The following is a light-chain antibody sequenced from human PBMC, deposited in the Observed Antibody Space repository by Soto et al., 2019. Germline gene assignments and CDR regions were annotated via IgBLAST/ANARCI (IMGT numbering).Light chain of an antibody. CDR3: MQGTRWPRIT. V-gene: IGKV2-30*01. J-gene: IGKJ5*01. Sequence: DVVMTQSPLSLPVTLGQPASISCRSSQSLVYTDGFTYLNWFQQRPGQSPRRLIFKVSKRDSGVPDRLSGSGSGTDFTLKISRVEAEDVGVYYCMQGTRWPRITFGQGTRLEIK. CDR2: KVS. CDR1: QSLVYTDGFTY.